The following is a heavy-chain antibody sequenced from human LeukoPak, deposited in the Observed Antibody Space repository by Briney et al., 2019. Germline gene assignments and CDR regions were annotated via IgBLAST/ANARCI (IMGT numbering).Heavy chain of an antibody. CDR3: AKRHTTGWYLFDY. V-gene: IGHV3-30*02. J-gene: IGHJ4*02. Sequence: PGGSLRLSCAASGFTFRSYGMHWVRQAPGKGLEWVAFIRYDGSNKYYADSVKGRFTISRDSSKNTLFLEMNSLRVEDTAVYYCAKRHTTGWYLFDYWGQGTLVTVSS. CDR2: IRYDGSNK. CDR1: GFTFRSYG. D-gene: IGHD6-19*01.